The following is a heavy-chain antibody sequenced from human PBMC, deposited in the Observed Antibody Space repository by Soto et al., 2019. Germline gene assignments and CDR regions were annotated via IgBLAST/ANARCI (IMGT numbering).Heavy chain of an antibody. CDR1: GFTFSSYW. D-gene: IGHD3-3*01. CDR2: INSDGSST. J-gene: IGHJ6*02. CDR3: ARDHDDFWSGYFGYYYYGMDV. Sequence: PGGSLRLSCAASGFTFSSYWMHWVRQAPGKGLVWVSRINSDGSSTSYADSVKGRFTISRDNAKNTLYLQMNSLRAEDTAVYYCARDHDDFWSGYFGYYYYGMDVWGQGTTVTVSS. V-gene: IGHV3-74*01.